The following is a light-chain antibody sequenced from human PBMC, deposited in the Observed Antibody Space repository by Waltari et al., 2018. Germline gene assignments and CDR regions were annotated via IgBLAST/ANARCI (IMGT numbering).Light chain of an antibody. CDR1: QDISNY. J-gene: IGKJ3*01. CDR3: QRYDNLPIFA. CDR2: DAS. Sequence: DIQMTQSPSSLSAFVGDRVIMTCQASQDISNYLNWYQQKPGKAPKLLIRDASNLGTRVPTRFSGSQSRTDFTLTIRSLQPEDVGTYYCQRYDNLPIFAFGPGTKVEIK. V-gene: IGKV1-33*01.